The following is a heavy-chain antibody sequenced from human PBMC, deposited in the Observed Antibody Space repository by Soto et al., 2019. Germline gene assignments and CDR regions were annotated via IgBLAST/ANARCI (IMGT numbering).Heavy chain of an antibody. CDR3: AADATAWQQMVPSDY. V-gene: IGHV1-58*01. J-gene: IGHJ4*02. D-gene: IGHD2-8*01. CDR2: IAVGSGYT. CDR1: GFTFTSSA. Sequence: ASVKVSCKASGFTFTSSAFQWVRQARGQRLEWIGWIAVGSGYTNYAQRFQDRVTLTRDMSTATTYMELSRLASEDTAIYYCAADATAWQQMVPSDYWGQGTLVTVSS.